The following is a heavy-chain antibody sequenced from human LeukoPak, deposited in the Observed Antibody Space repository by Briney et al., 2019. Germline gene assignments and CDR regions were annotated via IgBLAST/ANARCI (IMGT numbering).Heavy chain of an antibody. CDR3: AKSYCATNCYDPFDY. V-gene: IGHV3-23*01. Sequence: PGGSLRLSCAASGFTFSSYAMSWVRQAPGKGLEWVSVISGSGGSTYYADSVKGRFTISRDNSKNTLYLQMNSLRAEDTAVYYCAKSYCATNCYDPFDYWGQGTLVTVSS. CDR1: GFTFSSYA. J-gene: IGHJ4*02. D-gene: IGHD2-2*01. CDR2: ISGSGGST.